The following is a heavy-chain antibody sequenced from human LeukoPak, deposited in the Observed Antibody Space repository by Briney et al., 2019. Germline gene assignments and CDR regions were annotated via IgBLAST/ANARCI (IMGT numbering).Heavy chain of an antibody. D-gene: IGHD3-22*01. CDR2: INSDGSST. V-gene: IGHV3-74*01. J-gene: IGHJ4*02. CDR3: ARDGGDYYDSSGYSN. CDR1: GFTFSSYW. Sequence: GGSLRLSCAASGFTFSSYWMHWVRQAPGKGLVWVSRINSDGSSTSYADSVKGRFTISRDNAKNTLYLQMNSLRAEDTAVYYCARDGGDYYDSSGYSNWGQGTLVTVSS.